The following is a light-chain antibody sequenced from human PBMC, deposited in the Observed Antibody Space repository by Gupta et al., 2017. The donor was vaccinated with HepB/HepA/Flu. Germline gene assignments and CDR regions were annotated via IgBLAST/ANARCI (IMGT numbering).Light chain of an antibody. CDR3: KSYKNYLWT. Sequence: DIQMTQSPSTLSAAVGDRVTITCRASQSLSKWLAWYQQKPGEAPRLLIYKASTLEGGVPSRFSGSGSGTQFTLNINSLQPDDVATYYCKSYKNYLWTFGQGTKVEIK. CDR2: KAS. J-gene: IGKJ1*01. V-gene: IGKV1-5*03. CDR1: QSLSKW.